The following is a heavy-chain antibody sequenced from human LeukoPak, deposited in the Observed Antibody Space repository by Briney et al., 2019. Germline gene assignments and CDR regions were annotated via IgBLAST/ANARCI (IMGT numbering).Heavy chain of an antibody. CDR3: ARSLFRFLEWSYRSYYYYYMDV. V-gene: IGHV1-69*06. Sequence: SGKVSCKASRGTFSSYAISWVRQAPGQQLEWMGGIIPIFGTVNYAQKFQGRVTITADKSTSTAYMELSSLRSEDTAVYYCARSLFRFLEWSYRSYYYYYMDVWGKGTTVTVSS. CDR2: IIPIFGTV. CDR1: RGTFSSYA. D-gene: IGHD3-3*01. J-gene: IGHJ6*03.